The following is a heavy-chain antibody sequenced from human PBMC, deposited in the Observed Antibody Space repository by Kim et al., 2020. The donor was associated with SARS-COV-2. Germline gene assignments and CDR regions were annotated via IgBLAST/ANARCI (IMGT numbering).Heavy chain of an antibody. J-gene: IGHJ6*02. D-gene: IGHD1-1*01. CDR3: AKARWDATATWDRGMDV. CDR1: GFTFSTYG. CDR2: ISHGGTNQ. Sequence: GGSLRLSCAASGFTFSTYGMYWVRQAPGKGLEWVAVISHGGTNQYYTDFVKGRFTISRDDSKNTLYLQMNSLRAEDTAVYYCAKARWDATATWDRGMDVWGQGTTVTVSS. V-gene: IGHV3-30*18.